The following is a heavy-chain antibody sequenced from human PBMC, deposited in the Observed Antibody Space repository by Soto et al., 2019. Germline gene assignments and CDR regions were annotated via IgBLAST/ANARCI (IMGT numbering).Heavy chain of an antibody. CDR1: GYTITSYG. V-gene: IGHV1-18*01. Sequence: GASVKLSCKASGYTITSYGISWVRQAPEQGLEWMGWISAYNGNTNYAQKLQGRVTMTTDTSTSTAYMELRSLRSDDTAVYYCAREPSITIFGVVIPELLFDYWGQGTLVTVSS. CDR2: ISAYNGNT. CDR3: AREPSITIFGVVIPELLFDY. D-gene: IGHD3-3*01. J-gene: IGHJ4*02.